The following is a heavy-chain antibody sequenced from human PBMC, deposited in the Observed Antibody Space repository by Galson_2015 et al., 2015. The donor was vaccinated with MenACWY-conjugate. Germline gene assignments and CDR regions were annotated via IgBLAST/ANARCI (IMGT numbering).Heavy chain of an antibody. D-gene: IGHD3-3*02. J-gene: IGHJ4*02. CDR3: ARGVNLASMAGY. V-gene: IGHV4-59*01. Sequence: ETLSLTCTVSGGSINSYYWSWIRQPPGKGLEWIGYMYYSGSANYNPSLKSRVTISVDTSKNQFSLTMTSVTAADTAVYYCARGVNLASMAGYWGQGTLVTASS. CDR2: MYYSGSA. CDR1: GGSINSYY.